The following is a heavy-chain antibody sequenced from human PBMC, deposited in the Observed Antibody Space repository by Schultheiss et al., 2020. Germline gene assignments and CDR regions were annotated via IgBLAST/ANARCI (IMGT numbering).Heavy chain of an antibody. V-gene: IGHV3-21*01. CDR2: ISSSSSYI. D-gene: IGHD3-22*01. CDR3: ARGNYYDSSGQGLDY. CDR1: GFTFSSYS. J-gene: IGHJ4*02. Sequence: GGSLRLSCAASGFTFSSYSMNWVRQAPGKGLEWVSSISSSSSYIYYADSVKGRFTISRDNAKNSLYLQMNSLRAEDTAVYYCARGNYYDSSGQGLDYWGQGTLVTVSS.